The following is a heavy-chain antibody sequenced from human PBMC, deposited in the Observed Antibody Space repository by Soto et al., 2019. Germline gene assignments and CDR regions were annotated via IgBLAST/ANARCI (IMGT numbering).Heavy chain of an antibody. Sequence: PAESLRLSYSPSGFTFSNYGMHRIRQAPGKGLEWVAIISYDGSTKHYADYFKGKFAISRDDPQNRLYLQMNSLRPEDIAEYFCAKDWDGFTVTGYTYGMDVWGQGT. CDR1: GFTFSNYG. V-gene: IGHV3-30*18. CDR3: AKDWDGFTVTGYTYGMDV. J-gene: IGHJ6*02. D-gene: IGHD6-13*01. CDR2: ISYDGSTK.